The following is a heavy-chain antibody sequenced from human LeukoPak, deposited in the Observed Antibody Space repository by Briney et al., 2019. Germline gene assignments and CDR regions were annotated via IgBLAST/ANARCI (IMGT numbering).Heavy chain of an antibody. V-gene: IGHV1-18*01. D-gene: IGHD2-2*01. J-gene: IGHJ4*02. CDR1: GYTFTSYG. Sequence: ASVKVSCKATGYTFTSYGISWVRQAPGQGLEWMGWISAYNGNTNYAQKLQGRVTMTTDTSTSTAYMELRSLRSDDTAVYYCARDLLYCSSTSCYDFDYWGQGTLVTVSS. CDR3: ARDLLYCSSTSCYDFDY. CDR2: ISAYNGNT.